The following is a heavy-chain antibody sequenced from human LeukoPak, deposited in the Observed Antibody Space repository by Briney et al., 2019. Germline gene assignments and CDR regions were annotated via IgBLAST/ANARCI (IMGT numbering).Heavy chain of an antibody. Sequence: KPSETLSLTCTVSGGSISSYYWSWSRQPPGKGLEWIGYIYYSGSTNYNPSLKSRVTISVDTSKNQFSLKLSSVTAADTAVYYCARLRGYCSGGSCYPDYWGQGTLVTVSS. J-gene: IGHJ4*02. CDR1: GGSISSYY. D-gene: IGHD2-15*01. V-gene: IGHV4-59*08. CDR3: ARLRGYCSGGSCYPDY. CDR2: IYYSGST.